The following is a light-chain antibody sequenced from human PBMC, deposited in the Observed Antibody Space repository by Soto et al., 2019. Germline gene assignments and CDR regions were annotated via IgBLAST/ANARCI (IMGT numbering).Light chain of an antibody. Sequence: QSALTQPASVSGSPGQSITISCTGGSSDIGGYNYVSWFQQHPGKVPKLMIYEVTTRPSGVSNLFSGSKSGSTASLTVSGLQAKDEADYYCSSYASSNTLVFGTGTKVTVL. V-gene: IGLV2-14*01. J-gene: IGLJ1*01. CDR3: SSYASSNTLV. CDR2: EVT. CDR1: SSDIGGYNY.